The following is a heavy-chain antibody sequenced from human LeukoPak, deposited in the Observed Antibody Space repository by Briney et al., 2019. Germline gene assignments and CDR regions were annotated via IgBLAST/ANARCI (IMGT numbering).Heavy chain of an antibody. CDR3: ARDTDYGGNSGQ. J-gene: IGHJ4*02. V-gene: IGHV1-18*01. Sequence: ASVKVSCKASGYTFTSYGISWVRQAPGQGLEWMGWISAYNGSTNYAQKLQGRVTMTTDTSTSTAYMELRSLRSDDTAVYYCARDTDYGGNSGQWGQGTLVTVSS. CDR1: GYTFTSYG. CDR2: ISAYNGST. D-gene: IGHD4-23*01.